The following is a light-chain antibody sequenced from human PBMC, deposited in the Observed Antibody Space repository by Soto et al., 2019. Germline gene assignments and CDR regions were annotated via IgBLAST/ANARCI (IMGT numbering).Light chain of an antibody. CDR3: QQRSNDMNT. Sequence: EIVLTQSPATLSLSPGERVTLSCRASQSVSSYLAWYQQQPGQAPRLLIYDASNRATGIPARFSGSGSGTDFTLTISSLEPEDFAVYYCQQRSNDMNTFGQGTKLEIK. CDR2: DAS. J-gene: IGKJ2*01. V-gene: IGKV3-11*01. CDR1: QSVSSY.